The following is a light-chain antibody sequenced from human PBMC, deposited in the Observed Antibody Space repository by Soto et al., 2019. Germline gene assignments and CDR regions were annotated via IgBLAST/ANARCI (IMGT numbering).Light chain of an antibody. CDR2: G. J-gene: IGLJ2*01. V-gene: IGLV1-40*01. CDR1: SSNIGAGYP. Sequence: QSVLTQPPSVSGAPGQRVTISCTGSSSNIGAGYPVHWYQQLPGTAPKLLVAGNRPSGVPDRFSVSKSGASASLAITGLQAEDEADYYYQSYDSSLSRRGVFGGGTKLTVL. CDR3: QSYDSSLSRRGV.